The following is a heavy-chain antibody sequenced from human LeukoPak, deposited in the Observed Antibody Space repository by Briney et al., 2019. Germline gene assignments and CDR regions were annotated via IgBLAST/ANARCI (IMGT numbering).Heavy chain of an antibody. CDR3: ARDYHYVVVPAALPDY. CDR2: INPNSGGT. Sequence: GASVKVSCKASGYTFTGYYMHWVRQAPGQGLEWMGWINPNSGGTNYAQKFQGRVTMTRDTSISTAYMELSRLRSDDTAVYYCARDYHYVVVPAALPDYWGQGTLVTVSS. CDR1: GYTFTGYY. V-gene: IGHV1-2*02. D-gene: IGHD2-2*01. J-gene: IGHJ4*02.